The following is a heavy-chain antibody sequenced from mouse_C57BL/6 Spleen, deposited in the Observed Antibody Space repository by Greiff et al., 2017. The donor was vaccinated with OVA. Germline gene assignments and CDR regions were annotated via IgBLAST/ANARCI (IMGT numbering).Heavy chain of an antibody. V-gene: IGHV1-64*01. CDR3: ARAYYRNYRGSAMDY. D-gene: IGHD2-5*01. CDR2: IHPNSGRP. J-gene: IGHJ4*01. CDR1: GYTFPSYW. Sequence: QVQLQHPGAELVKPGASVKLSCKASGYTFPSYWMHWVQQRPGQGLEWIGMIHPNSGRPNYNEKLQSKVTLTVDKSYSTAYMQLSSLTSEDSAVYNGARAYYRNYRGSAMDYWGQGTSVTVSS.